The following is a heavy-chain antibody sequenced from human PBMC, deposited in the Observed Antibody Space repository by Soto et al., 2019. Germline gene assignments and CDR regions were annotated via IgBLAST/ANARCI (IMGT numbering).Heavy chain of an antibody. CDR1: GYAFTDSF. CDR2: INPLAGRV. J-gene: IGHJ4*02. Sequence: QVQLVQSGAEVKTPGASVTVSCRTSGYAFTDSFIHWLRQAPGHGLEWMGMINPLAGRVTYAQTFHGRVTMTKDTSTNTVYLELNSLVPEQTGVYYWARARIGTLSVFDCWGEGTRVSVSS. CDR3: ARARIGTLSVFDC. V-gene: IGHV1-46*01. D-gene: IGHD3-10*01.